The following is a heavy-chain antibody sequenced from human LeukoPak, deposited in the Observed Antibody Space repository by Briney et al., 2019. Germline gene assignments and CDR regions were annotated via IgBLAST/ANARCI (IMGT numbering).Heavy chain of an antibody. J-gene: IGHJ4*02. CDR1: GYTFTSYH. V-gene: IGHV1-46*01. D-gene: IGHD6-19*01. Sequence: ASVKVSCTASGYTFTSYHMHWVRQAPGQGLEWMGIINPSGGGTSYAQRFQGRVTMTRDTSTSTVYVELSSLRSVDTAVYYCASNILFASGWSFFDFWGQGTLVTVSS. CDR2: INPSGGGT. CDR3: ASNILFASGWSFFDF.